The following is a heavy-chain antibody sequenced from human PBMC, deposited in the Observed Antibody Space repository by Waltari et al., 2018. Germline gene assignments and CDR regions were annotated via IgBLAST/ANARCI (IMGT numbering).Heavy chain of an antibody. D-gene: IGHD3-16*01. CDR2: IYYSGST. CDR3: ARGSAGEPDDAFDI. CDR1: GGSISSYY. V-gene: IGHV4-59*01. Sequence: QVQLQESGPGLVKPSETLSLTCTVSGGSISSYYWSWIRQPPGKGLEWIGYIYYSGSTNSTPSLKSRVTISVDTSKNQFSLKLSSVTAADTAVYYCARGSAGEPDDAFDIWGQGTMVTVSS. J-gene: IGHJ3*02.